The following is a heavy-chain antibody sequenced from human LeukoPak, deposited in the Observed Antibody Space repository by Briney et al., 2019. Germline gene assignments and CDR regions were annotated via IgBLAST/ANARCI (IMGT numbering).Heavy chain of an antibody. CDR1: GGSFSGYY. D-gene: IGHD5-18*01. CDR2: INHSGST. V-gene: IGHV4-34*01. CDR3: ARGAAGYSYG. J-gene: IGHJ4*02. Sequence: PSETLSLTCAVYGGSFSGYYWSWTRQPPGKGLEWIGEINHSGSTNYNPSLKSRVTISIDTSKNQFSLRLSSVTAADTAVYYCARGAAGYSYGWGQGTLVTVSS.